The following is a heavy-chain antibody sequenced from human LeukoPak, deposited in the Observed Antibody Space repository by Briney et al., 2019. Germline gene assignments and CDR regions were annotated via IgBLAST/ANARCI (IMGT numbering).Heavy chain of an antibody. J-gene: IGHJ4*02. V-gene: IGHV4-39*01. CDR2: VYYTGIT. D-gene: IGHD3-9*01. CDR1: GGSLTTNTFY. Sequence: SETLSLTCTLSGGSLTTNTFYWGWIRQPPGKGLEWIGTVYYTGITHYNPSLKSRITISVDASKNHFSLNLTSVTAADTAVYFCARHGILTDHSIRYWGQGLLVTVSS. CDR3: ARHGILTDHSIRY.